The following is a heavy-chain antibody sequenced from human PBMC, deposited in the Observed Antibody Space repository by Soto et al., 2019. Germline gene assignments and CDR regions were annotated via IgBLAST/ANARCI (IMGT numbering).Heavy chain of an antibody. CDR1: GFTLNTYA. Sequence: VQLLESGGGVVQPGGSLRLSCAASGFTLNTYAISWVRQAPGKGLEWVSTMGGSDTTTYYADSVKGRFTVSRDNSKNTLYLHINSLRAEDTAVYYCANSSSSPFQRWFDPWGHGTLVTVSS. V-gene: IGHV3-23*01. J-gene: IGHJ5*02. CDR3: ANSSSSPFQRWFDP. D-gene: IGHD6-6*01. CDR2: MGGSDTTT.